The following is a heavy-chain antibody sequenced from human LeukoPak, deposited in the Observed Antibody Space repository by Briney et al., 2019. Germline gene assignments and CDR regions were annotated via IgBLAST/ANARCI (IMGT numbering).Heavy chain of an antibody. CDR2: ISTSGTT. CDR1: GGSISNYY. CDR3: AREWRYSSSWKGWFDP. J-gene: IGHJ5*02. D-gene: IGHD6-13*01. Sequence: KPSATLSLTCTVSGGSISNYYWSWIRQPAGKGLEWIGRISTSGTTNYNPSLKSRVTISVDTSKNQFSLKLSSVTAADTAVYYCAREWRYSSSWKGWFDPWGQGTLVTVSS. V-gene: IGHV4-4*07.